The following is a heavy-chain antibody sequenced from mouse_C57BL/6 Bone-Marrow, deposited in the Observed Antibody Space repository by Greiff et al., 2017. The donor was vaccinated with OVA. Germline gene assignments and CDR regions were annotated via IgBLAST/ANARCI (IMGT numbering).Heavy chain of an antibody. D-gene: IGHD1-1*01. CDR1: GYAFSSSW. J-gene: IGHJ1*03. V-gene: IGHV1-82*01. CDR3: ARKRLRYWYLDV. CDR2: IYPGDGDT. Sequence: QVQLQQSGPELVKPGASVKISCKASGYAFSSSWMNWVKQRPGKGLEWIGRIYPGDGDTNYNGKFKGKATLTADKSSSTAYMQLSSLTSEDSAVYFCARKRLRYWYLDVWGTGTTVTVSS.